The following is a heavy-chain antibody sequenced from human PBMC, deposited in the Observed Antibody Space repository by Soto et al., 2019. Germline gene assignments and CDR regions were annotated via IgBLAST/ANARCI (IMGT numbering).Heavy chain of an antibody. V-gene: IGHV4-59*08. CDR1: GGSISSYY. CDR3: GSLDLYYFTS. CDR2: IYYSGST. J-gene: IGHJ4*02. Sequence: SETLSLTCTVSGGSISSYYWSWIRQPPGKGLEWIGYIYYSGSTNYNPSLKSRVTISVDTSKNQFSLKLSSVTAADTAVYYCGSLDLYYFTSGGRETLATVPS. D-gene: IGHD3-9*01.